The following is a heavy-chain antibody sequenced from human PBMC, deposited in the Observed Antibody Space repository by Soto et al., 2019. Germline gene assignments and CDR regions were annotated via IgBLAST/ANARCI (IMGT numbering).Heavy chain of an antibody. Sequence: DVQLLESGGGLVQPGGSLRLSCAASGFTFRSYAMSWVRQAPGKGLEWVSGISGSGISTHYADSVKGRFTVSRDNSKNTLYLQRNRLRAEDTAVYNCAKEPVGPDWYFDLWGRGTLVTVSS. CDR1: GFTFRSYA. CDR3: AKEPVGPDWYFDL. CDR2: ISGSGIST. V-gene: IGHV3-23*01. J-gene: IGHJ2*01.